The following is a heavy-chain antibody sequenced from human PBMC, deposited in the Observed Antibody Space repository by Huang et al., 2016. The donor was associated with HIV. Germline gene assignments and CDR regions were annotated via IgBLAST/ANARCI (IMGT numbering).Heavy chain of an antibody. V-gene: IGHV1-46*01. CDR3: ERVGSGWSLLGDALDF. CDR1: GYTFPSNH. CDR2: INPSGGST. Sequence: QVQLVQSAAEVKKPGASVRISCKDSGYTFPSNHLNWVREAPGKGLGWMGKINPSGGSTDYAQKFQDRITMTRDRSTSTVYVELRSLTSDDTAMYYCERVGSGWSLLGDALDFWGRGTMVTVSS. D-gene: IGHD6-19*01. J-gene: IGHJ3*01.